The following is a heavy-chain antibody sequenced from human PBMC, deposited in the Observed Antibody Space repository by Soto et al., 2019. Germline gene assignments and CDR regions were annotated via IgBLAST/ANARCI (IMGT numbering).Heavy chain of an antibody. CDR2: ISWNSGSI. V-gene: IGHV3-9*01. CDR3: ASGSYYPNDAFDI. J-gene: IGHJ3*02. D-gene: IGHD3-10*01. CDR1: GFTFDDYA. Sequence: PGGSLRLSCAASGFTFDDYAMHWVRQAPGKGLEWVSGISWNSGSIGYADSVKGRFTISRDNAKNSLYLQMNSLRAEDTALYYCASGSYYPNDAFDIWGQGTMVTVSS.